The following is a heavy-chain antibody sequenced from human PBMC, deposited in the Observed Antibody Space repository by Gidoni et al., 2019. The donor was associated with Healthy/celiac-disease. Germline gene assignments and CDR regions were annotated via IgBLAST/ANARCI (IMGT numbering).Heavy chain of an antibody. D-gene: IGHD3-3*01. V-gene: IGHV4-39*01. CDR3: ARYTTSRGQLRFLEWSGYGMDV. Sequence: QLQLQESGPGLVKPSETMSLTCTVSGGSISSSSYYLGWIRQPPGKGLEWIGSIYYSWLTYSNPSIKSLVTISVDTSKNQFSLKLSSVTAADTAVYYCARYTTSRGQLRFLEWSGYGMDVWGQGTTVTVSS. J-gene: IGHJ6*02. CDR2: IYYSWLT. CDR1: GGSISSSSYY.